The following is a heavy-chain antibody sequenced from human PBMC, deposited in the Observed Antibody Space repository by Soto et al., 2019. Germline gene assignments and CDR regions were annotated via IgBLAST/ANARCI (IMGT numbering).Heavy chain of an antibody. D-gene: IGHD5-12*01. CDR2: ISGSGGST. CDR3: AKDESSAEDIVMAGPEDFDY. V-gene: IGHV3-23*01. Sequence: HPGGSLRLSCAASGFTFSSCSMSWVRQAPGKGLEWVSIISGSGGSTYYADSVKGRFTISRDNSKNTLYLKMNSLRAEDTAVYYCAKDESSAEDIVMAGPEDFDYWGQGTVVTVSS. J-gene: IGHJ4*02. CDR1: GFTFSSCS.